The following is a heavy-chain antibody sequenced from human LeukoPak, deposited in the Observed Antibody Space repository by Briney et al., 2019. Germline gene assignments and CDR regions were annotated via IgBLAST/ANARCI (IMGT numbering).Heavy chain of an antibody. V-gene: IGHV3-23*01. CDR2: ISDSGTST. CDR1: GFTFSSYG. D-gene: IGHD6-25*01. Sequence: GGSLRLSCAASGFTFSSYGMHWVRQAPGKGLEWVSVISDSGTSTYYADSVKGRFTISRDNSKNTMYLQMNSLKAEDTAVYYCAKKAAGTATGGPFDYWGQGTLVIVSS. CDR3: AKKAAGTATGGPFDY. J-gene: IGHJ4*02.